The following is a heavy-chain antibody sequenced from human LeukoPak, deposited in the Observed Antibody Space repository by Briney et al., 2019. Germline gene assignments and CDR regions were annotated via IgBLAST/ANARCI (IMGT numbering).Heavy chain of an antibody. D-gene: IGHD4-17*01. J-gene: IGHJ4*02. Sequence: GGSLRHSCAASGFTFNDYSMSWIRQAPGKGLEWVSYISSSGSHTYNADSVKGRFTISRDNAKNSLSLQMNSLRAEDTAVYYCARAPPRVMTVTTLYYFDDWGPGTLVTVSS. CDR2: ISSSGSHT. CDR3: ARAPPRVMTVTTLYYFDD. CDR1: GFTFNDYS. V-gene: IGHV3-11*04.